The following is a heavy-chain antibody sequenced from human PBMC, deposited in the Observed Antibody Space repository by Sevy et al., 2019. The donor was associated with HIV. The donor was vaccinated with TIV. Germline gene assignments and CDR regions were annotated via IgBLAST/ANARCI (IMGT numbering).Heavy chain of an antibody. CDR2: ISSSSSTI. CDR1: GFTFSSYS. Sequence: GGSLRLSCAASGFTFSSYSMNWVRQAPGKGLEWVSYISSSSSTIYYADSVKGRFTISRDNAKNSLYLQMNSLRDEDTAVYYCARDKSSAVANHYDALDIWGQGTMATVSS. CDR3: ARDKSSAVANHYDALDI. D-gene: IGHD6-19*01. V-gene: IGHV3-48*02. J-gene: IGHJ3*02.